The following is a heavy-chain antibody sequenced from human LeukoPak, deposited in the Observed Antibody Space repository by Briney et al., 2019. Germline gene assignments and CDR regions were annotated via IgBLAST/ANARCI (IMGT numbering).Heavy chain of an antibody. CDR3: ARDAKQQLASYTFDY. J-gene: IGHJ4*02. CDR1: GGSISSYY. D-gene: IGHD6-13*01. CDR2: IYTSGST. V-gene: IGHV4-4*07. Sequence: SETLSLTCTVSGGSISSYYWSWIRQPAGKGLEWIGRIYTSGSTNYNPSLKSRVTMSVDTSKNQFSLKLSSVTAADTAVYYCARDAKQQLASYTFDYWGQGTLVTVSS.